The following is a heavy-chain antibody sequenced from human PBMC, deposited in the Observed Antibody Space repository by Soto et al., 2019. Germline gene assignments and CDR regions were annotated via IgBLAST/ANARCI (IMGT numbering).Heavy chain of an antibody. D-gene: IGHD6-25*01. Sequence: EVQLVESGGGLVKPGGSLRLSCAASGFTFSSYNMNWVRQAPGRGLEWVASIGSSSSYIYYADSVKGRFTISRDNAKNSLYLQMNSLRADDTAVYYCARDLDAIAPGGMDVWGQGTTVTVSS. CDR1: GFTFSSYN. CDR2: IGSSSSYI. J-gene: IGHJ6*02. V-gene: IGHV3-21*06. CDR3: ARDLDAIAPGGMDV.